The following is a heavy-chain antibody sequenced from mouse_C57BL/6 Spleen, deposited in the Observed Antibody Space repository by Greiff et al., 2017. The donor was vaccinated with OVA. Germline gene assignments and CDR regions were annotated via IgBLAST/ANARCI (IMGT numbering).Heavy chain of an antibody. CDR3: ARACYFPYRCFHD. CDR1: GYTFTDYN. CDR2: INPSNGGT. J-gene: IGHJ1*03. Sequence: EVQLQQSGPELVKPGASVKIPCKASGYTFTDYNMDWVKQSHGKSLEWIGEINPSNGGTTYNQKFKGKATLTADKSSSTAYMELSSLTSEDTAVYFCARACYFPYRCFHDWGTGTTVTVSS. V-gene: IGHV1-18*01. D-gene: IGHD2-12*01.